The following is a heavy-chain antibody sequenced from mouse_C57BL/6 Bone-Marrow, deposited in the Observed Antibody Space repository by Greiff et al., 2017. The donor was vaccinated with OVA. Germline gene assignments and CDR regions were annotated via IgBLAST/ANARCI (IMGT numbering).Heavy chain of an antibody. V-gene: IGHV1-78*01. CDR3: ARTPNWDERAYAMDY. CDR2: IYPRDGST. CDR1: GYTFTDHT. J-gene: IGHJ4*01. Sequence: VQLQQSDAELVKPGASVKISCKVSGYTFTDHTIHWMKQRPEQGLEWIGYIYPRDGSTKYNEKFKGKATLTAEKSSSTDYMQLNSLISEDSAVYFGARTPNWDERAYAMDYWGQGTSVTVSS. D-gene: IGHD4-1*01.